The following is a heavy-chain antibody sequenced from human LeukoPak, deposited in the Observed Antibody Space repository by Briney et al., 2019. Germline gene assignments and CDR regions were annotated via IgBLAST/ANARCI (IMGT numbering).Heavy chain of an antibody. CDR1: GYTFTGYY. D-gene: IGHD2-15*01. Sequence: GASVKVSCKASGYTFTGYYMHWVRQAPGQGLEWMGWINPNSGGTNYEQKFQGRVTMTRDTSISTAYMELSRLRSDDTAVYYCARDDCSGGSCYSRGSFKIARQRTNWFDPWGQGTLVTVPS. V-gene: IGHV1-2*02. CDR2: INPNSGGT. CDR3: ARDDCSGGSCYSRGSFKIARQRTNWFDP. J-gene: IGHJ5*02.